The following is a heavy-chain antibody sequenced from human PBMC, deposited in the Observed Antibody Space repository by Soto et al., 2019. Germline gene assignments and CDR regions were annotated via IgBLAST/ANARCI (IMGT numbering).Heavy chain of an antibody. CDR1: GFNFKKFA. D-gene: IGHD6-19*01. CDR2: ISCCGGST. CDR3: AKADGEQWLIPHLDN. J-gene: IGHJ4*02. V-gene: IGHV3-23*01. Sequence: EVQLLESGVGVVQPGGSLRLSCEASGFNFKKFAMGWVRQAPGEGLEWVSGISCCGGSTSYADSVKGRFTLARDDSKNTLSLHLNSLRFEDTARYFCAKADGEQWLIPHLDNWGQGTLVTVS.